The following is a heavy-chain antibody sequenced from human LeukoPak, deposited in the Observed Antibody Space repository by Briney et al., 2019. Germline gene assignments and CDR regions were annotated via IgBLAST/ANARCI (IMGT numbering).Heavy chain of an antibody. CDR3: AKDLNMAAAHIRMDV. CDR2: ITSEAIT. J-gene: IGHJ6*02. V-gene: IGHV3-23*01. CDR1: GFTFSNYA. D-gene: IGHD6-13*01. Sequence: GGSLRLSCAASGFTFSNYAMSWVRQAPGKGLERVSTITSEAITLYAHSVKGRFTVSRDNSKNTLHLQMNSLRADDTAVYYCAKDLNMAAAHIRMDVWAKGPRSPSL.